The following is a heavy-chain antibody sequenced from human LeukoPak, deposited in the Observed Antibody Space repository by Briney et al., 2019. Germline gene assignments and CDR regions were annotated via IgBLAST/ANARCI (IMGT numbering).Heavy chain of an antibody. J-gene: IGHJ4*02. Sequence: SETLSLTCTVSGGSISSSSYYGGWIRQPPGKGLEWIGSIYYSGNTYYNPSLKSRVTISVDTSKNQFSLKLSSVTAADTAVYYCARQTLGYSYGYDYWGQGTLVTVSS. CDR1: GGSISSSSYY. CDR3: ARQTLGYSYGYDY. V-gene: IGHV4-39*01. D-gene: IGHD5-18*01. CDR2: IYYSGNT.